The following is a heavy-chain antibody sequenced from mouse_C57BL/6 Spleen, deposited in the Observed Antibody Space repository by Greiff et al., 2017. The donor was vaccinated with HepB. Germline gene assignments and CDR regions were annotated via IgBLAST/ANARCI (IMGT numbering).Heavy chain of an antibody. J-gene: IGHJ3*01. CDR2: IWSGGST. CDR3: AKNSHYYGSNLAWFAY. CDR1: GFSLTSYG. V-gene: IGHV2-4*01. D-gene: IGHD1-1*01. Sequence: QVQLQQSGPGLVQPSQSLSITCTVSGFSLTSYGVHWVRQPPGKGLEWLGVIWSGGSTDYNAAFISRLSISKDNSTSQVFFKMNSLQADDTAIYYCAKNSHYYGSNLAWFAYWGQGTLVTVSA.